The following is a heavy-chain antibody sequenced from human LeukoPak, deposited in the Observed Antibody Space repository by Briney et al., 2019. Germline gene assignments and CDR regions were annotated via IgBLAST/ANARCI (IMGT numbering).Heavy chain of an antibody. V-gene: IGHV1-18*01. CDR2: ISGYNGNT. D-gene: IGHD5-18*01. CDR3: AREGIQVWLPDSY. Sequence: ASVKVSCKASGYTFTSYGISWVRQSPGQGLEWMGWISGYNGNTNYAQKFQGRVTMTTDTSTSTAYMELRSLRSDDTAVYYSAREGIQVWLPDSYWGQGTLVTVSS. CDR1: GYTFTSYG. J-gene: IGHJ4*02.